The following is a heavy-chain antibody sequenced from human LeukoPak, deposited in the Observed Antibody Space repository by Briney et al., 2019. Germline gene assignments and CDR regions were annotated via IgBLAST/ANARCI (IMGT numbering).Heavy chain of an antibody. D-gene: IGHD4-23*01. CDR3: PTVSSPTTVADDAFDI. J-gene: IGHJ3*02. CDR2: IYYSGST. V-gene: IGHV4-59*01. CDR1: GGSISSYY. Sequence: ETLSLTCTVSGGSISSYYWSWIRQPPGKGLEWIGYIYYSGSTNYNPSLKSRVTISVDTSKNQFSLKLSSVTAADTAVYYCPTVSSPTTVADDAFDIWGQGTMVTVSS.